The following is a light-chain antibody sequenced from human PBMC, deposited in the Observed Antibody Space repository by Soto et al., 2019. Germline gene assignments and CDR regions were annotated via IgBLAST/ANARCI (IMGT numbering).Light chain of an antibody. V-gene: IGLV1-40*01. CDR2: ENN. Sequence: QSVLTQPPSVSEAPGQRVTISCTGSSSNIGAGYEAHWYQQVPGTAPKVLIYENNNRPSGVPDRFSGSKSGTSASLAITWLQAEDEAEYCQSYDSSLSGYVFGPGTKLTVL. CDR3: QSYDSSLSGYV. J-gene: IGLJ1*01. CDR1: SSNIGAGYE.